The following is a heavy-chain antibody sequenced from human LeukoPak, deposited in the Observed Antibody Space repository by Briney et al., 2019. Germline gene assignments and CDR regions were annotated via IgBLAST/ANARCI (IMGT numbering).Heavy chain of an antibody. CDR1: GGSISSSSYY. V-gene: IGHV4-39*01. CDR2: IYYSGST. D-gene: IGHD3-22*01. Sequence: PSETLSLTCTVSGGSISSSSYYWGWISQPPGKGLEWIGSIYYSGSTYYNPSLKSRVTISVDTSKNQFSLKLSSVTAADTAVYYCARLLGYYYDSSGYRRGSKEYYFDYWGQGTLVTVSS. CDR3: ARLLGYYYDSSGYRRGSKEYYFDY. J-gene: IGHJ4*02.